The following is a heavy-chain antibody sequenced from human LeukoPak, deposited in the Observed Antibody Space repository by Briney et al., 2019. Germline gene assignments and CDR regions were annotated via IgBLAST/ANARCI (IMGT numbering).Heavy chain of an antibody. D-gene: IGHD3-22*01. CDR3: ARLSSVPFDY. CDR2: INPSAGSI. CDR1: GYTFINHY. V-gene: IGHV1-46*01. Sequence: ASVKVSCKASGYTFINHYMHWVRQAPGQGLEWMGIINPSAGSITYARKFQGRVTMTRDTSTSTVYMELSSLRSEDTAVYYCARLSSVPFDYWGQGTLVTVSS. J-gene: IGHJ4*02.